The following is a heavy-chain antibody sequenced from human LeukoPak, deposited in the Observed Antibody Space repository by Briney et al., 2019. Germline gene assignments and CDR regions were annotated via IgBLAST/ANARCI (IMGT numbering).Heavy chain of an antibody. Sequence: GASVKDSLMSSVCIFTSYYMHWVRPAPGQGREWMGIINPSGGRTSNPRKFQGRVTMTRDTSTSTVYMELSSLRSEDTAVYYCARALPGNGGFDPWGQGTLVTVSS. CDR1: VCIFTSYY. J-gene: IGHJ5*02. D-gene: IGHD2-8*01. CDR3: ARALPGNGGFDP. CDR2: INPSGGRT. V-gene: IGHV1-46*01.